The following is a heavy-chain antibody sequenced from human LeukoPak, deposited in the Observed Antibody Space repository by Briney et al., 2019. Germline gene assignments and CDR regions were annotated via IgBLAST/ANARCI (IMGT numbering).Heavy chain of an antibody. V-gene: IGHV3-23*01. Sequence: GGSLRLSCAASGFTFTSYAMGWSREAPGKGLRWVSAINGGGEDTYYPDSVKGRFTISRDNSKNTLYLQMNSLRAEDTAIYYCAKPRAMTTGVGRYFDLWGRGTLVTVSS. D-gene: IGHD1-1*01. CDR3: AKPRAMTTGVGRYFDL. CDR2: INGGGEDT. J-gene: IGHJ2*01. CDR1: GFTFTSYA.